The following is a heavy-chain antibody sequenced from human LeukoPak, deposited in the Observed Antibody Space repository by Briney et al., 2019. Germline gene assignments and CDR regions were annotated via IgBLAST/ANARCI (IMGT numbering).Heavy chain of an antibody. V-gene: IGHV3-33*01. D-gene: IGHD6-13*01. CDR3: ARDLEDSIAAAGPPLFDP. CDR2: IWYDGSNK. J-gene: IGHJ5*02. CDR1: GFTFGSYG. Sequence: GGSLRLSCAASGFTFGSYGMHWVRQAPGKELEWVAVIWYDGSNKYYADSVKGRFTISRDNSKNTLYLQMNSLRAEDTAVYYCARDLEDSIAAAGPPLFDPWGQGTLVTVSS.